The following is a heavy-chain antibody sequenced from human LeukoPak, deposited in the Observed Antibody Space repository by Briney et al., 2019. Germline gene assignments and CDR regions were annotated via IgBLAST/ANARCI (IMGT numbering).Heavy chain of an antibody. CDR1: GFTFSSYA. D-gene: IGHD6-13*01. CDR2: ISSNGGST. V-gene: IGHV3-64*01. Sequence: GGSLRLSCAASGFTFSSYAMHWVRQAPGKGLEYVSAISSNGGSTYYANSVKGRFTISRDNSKNTLYLQMGSLRADDTAVYYCARLSSSWYGKVYDYWGQGTLVTVSS. J-gene: IGHJ4*02. CDR3: ARLSSSWYGKVYDY.